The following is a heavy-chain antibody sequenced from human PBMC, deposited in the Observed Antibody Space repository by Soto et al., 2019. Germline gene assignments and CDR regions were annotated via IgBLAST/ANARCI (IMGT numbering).Heavy chain of an antibody. CDR3: ATVPLTVSYYYDSSGYYYHWFDP. V-gene: IGHV1-24*01. CDR1: GYTLTELS. CDR2: FDPEDGET. J-gene: IGHJ5*02. Sequence: QVQLVQSGAEVKKPGASVKVSCKVSGYTLTELSMHWVRQAPGKGLEWMGGFDPEDGETIYAQKFQGRVTMTEDTSTYTAYMELSSLRSEDTAVYYCATVPLTVSYYYDSSGYYYHWFDPWGQGTLVTVSS. D-gene: IGHD3-22*01.